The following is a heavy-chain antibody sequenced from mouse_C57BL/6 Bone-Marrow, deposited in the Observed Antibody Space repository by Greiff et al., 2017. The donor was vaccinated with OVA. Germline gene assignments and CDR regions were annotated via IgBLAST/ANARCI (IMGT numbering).Heavy chain of an antibody. D-gene: IGHD3-2*02. CDR3: TGGSGYVFAY. CDR1: GFTFSNYW. CDR2: IRLKSDNYAT. J-gene: IGHJ3*01. V-gene: IGHV6-3*01. Sequence: EVQRVESGGGLVQPGGSMKLSCVASGFTFSNYWMNWVRQSPEKGLEWVAQIRLKSDNYATHYAESVKGRFTISRDDSKSSVYLQMNNLRAEDTGSYYCTGGSGYVFAYWGQGTLVTVSA.